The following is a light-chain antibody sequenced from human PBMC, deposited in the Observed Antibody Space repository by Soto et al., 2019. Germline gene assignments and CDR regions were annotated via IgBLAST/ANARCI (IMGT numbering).Light chain of an antibody. CDR3: QQSYSTPRT. CDR2: AAS. V-gene: IGKV1-39*01. Sequence: MTQSPATLSVSPGEGATLSCMASQSVNSALGWYQQKPGQVPRLLIYAASSLQSGVPSRFSGSGSGTDFTLTISSLQPEDFATYYCQQSYSTPRTFGQGTKVDIK. J-gene: IGKJ1*01. CDR1: QSVNSA.